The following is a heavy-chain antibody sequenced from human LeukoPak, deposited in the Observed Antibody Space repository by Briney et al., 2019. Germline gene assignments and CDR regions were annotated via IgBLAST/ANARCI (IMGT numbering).Heavy chain of an antibody. CDR2: IGSSGGST. D-gene: IGHD5-24*01. V-gene: IGHV3-23*01. CDR1: GFNFITSA. CDR3: VKDIQLST. Sequence: GGSLRLSCAASGFNFITSAMTWVRQAPGKGLEWVSLIGSSGGSTYYADSVKGRFTISRDNSNHTLSLQMNSLKVEDTAFYYWVKDIQLSTWGLGTMVTVSS. J-gene: IGHJ3*01.